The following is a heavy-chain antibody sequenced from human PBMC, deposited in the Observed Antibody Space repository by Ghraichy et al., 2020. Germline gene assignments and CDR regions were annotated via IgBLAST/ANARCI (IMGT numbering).Heavy chain of an antibody. V-gene: IGHV1-69*06. Sequence: SVKVSCKASGGSSYTFSWVRLAPGQGLEWMGGIIPMFGRADYAEKFQGRVTITADKSTNTVFLELSSLTSEDTAVYYCARGGWLGGAGYFDYWGQGTPVTVS. CDR1: GGSSYT. J-gene: IGHJ4*02. CDR2: IIPMFGRA. D-gene: IGHD2-21*01. CDR3: ARGGWLGGAGYFDY.